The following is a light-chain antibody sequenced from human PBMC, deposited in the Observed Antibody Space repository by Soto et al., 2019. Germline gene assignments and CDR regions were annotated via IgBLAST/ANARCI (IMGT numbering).Light chain of an antibody. CDR2: GAS. Sequence: DIQMTQSPSSLSASVGDRVTLTCRANEYIITYLNWYQQKPGKAPKLLIYGASNLQSGAPSRFSGSGSVTDFTLTISSLHPEDFAIYYCQQSYTTPFTFGPGTRLDI. CDR1: EYIITY. J-gene: IGKJ3*01. CDR3: QQSYTTPFT. V-gene: IGKV1-39*01.